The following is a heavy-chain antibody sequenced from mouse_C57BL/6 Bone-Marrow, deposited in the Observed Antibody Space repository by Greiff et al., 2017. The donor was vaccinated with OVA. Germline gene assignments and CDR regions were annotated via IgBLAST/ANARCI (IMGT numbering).Heavy chain of an antibody. CDR1: GYTFTSYW. CDR3: ATQLLYYAIDY. J-gene: IGHJ4*01. V-gene: IGHV1-50*01. D-gene: IGHD2-12*01. Sequence: VQLQQPGAELVKPGASVKLSCKASGYTFTSYWMQWVKQRPGQGLEWIGEIDPSDSYTNSNQKFKGKATLTVDTSSSSAYMQLSSLTSEDSAVYYGATQLLYYAIDYWGQGTSVTVSS. CDR2: IDPSDSYT.